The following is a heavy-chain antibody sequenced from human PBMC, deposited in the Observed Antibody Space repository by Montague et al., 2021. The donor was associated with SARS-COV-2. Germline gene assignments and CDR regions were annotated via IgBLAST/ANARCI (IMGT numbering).Heavy chain of an antibody. CDR1: GGSFSTYS. CDR2: FHHGGST. J-gene: IGHJ6*03. V-gene: IGHV4-34*01. Sequence: SETLSLTCAVHGGSFSTYSWNWIRQPPGKGLEWIGEFHHGGSTNYNPSLKSRVTISADTSENQFSLKLTSVAAADTAVYYCARLGDGVVPSPILGVGPYYSCYYMDVWGKGTTVTVSS. D-gene: IGHD3-10*01. CDR3: ARLGDGVVPSPILGVGPYYSCYYMDV.